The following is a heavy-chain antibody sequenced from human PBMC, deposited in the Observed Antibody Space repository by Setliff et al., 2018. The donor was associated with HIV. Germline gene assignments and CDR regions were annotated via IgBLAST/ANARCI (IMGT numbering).Heavy chain of an antibody. V-gene: IGHV4-34*01. CDR1: GGSFSGHS. CDR3: ARQSTVAAAGFDF. Sequence: SETLSLTCAVYGGSFSGHSWTWIRQPPGKGLEWIGEINRSGGANYNRSLKSRVTMSVDTSKRQFSLKLDSVTAADTAIYYCARQSTVAAAGFDFWGQGTLVTVS. J-gene: IGHJ4*02. D-gene: IGHD6-13*01. CDR2: INRSGGA.